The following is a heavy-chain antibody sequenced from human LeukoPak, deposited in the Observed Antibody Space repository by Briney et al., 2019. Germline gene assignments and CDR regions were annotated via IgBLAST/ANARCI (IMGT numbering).Heavy chain of an antibody. CDR1: GFTFSSYG. J-gene: IGHJ4*02. D-gene: IGHD6-13*01. CDR2: IANDGRDK. CDR3: VKDMKIKAAGYYFDY. V-gene: IGHV3-30*18. Sequence: GGSLRLSCAASGFTFSSYGFHWVRQPPGKGLEWVAVIANDGRDKKYADSVRGRFTISRDNSKNTVYLQMNSLRAEDTAVFYCVKDMKIKAAGYYFDYWGQGTLVTVSS.